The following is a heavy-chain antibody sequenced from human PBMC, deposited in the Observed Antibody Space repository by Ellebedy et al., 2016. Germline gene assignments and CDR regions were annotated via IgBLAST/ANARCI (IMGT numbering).Heavy chain of an antibody. CDR3: ARSASHDQTYYFDY. Sequence: GGSLRLSXAGSGFIFSRSWMSWVRQAPGKGLEWVANIRQDGNEKYYVESVKGRFTISRDNAKNSVYLQMNSLRAEDTALYYCARSASHDQTYYFDYWGQGALVTVSS. CDR2: IRQDGNEK. V-gene: IGHV3-7*05. CDR1: GFIFSRSW. D-gene: IGHD3-16*01. J-gene: IGHJ4*02.